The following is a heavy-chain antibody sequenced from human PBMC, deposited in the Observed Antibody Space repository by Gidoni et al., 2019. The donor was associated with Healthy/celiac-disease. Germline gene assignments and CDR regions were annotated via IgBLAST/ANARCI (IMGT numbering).Heavy chain of an antibody. CDR2: ITNDGSNK. CDR1: GFTFSSYA. CDR3: ARDLRGWRFRELLICY. V-gene: IGHV3-30*04. D-gene: IGHD3-10*01. J-gene: IGHJ4*02. Sequence: QVQLVASGGGVVQPGRSLRLSCAASGFTFSSYAMHWVRQAPDKGLEWVAVITNDGSNKYYADSVKGRINISRENSKNTLYLQMNNLRAEDTAVYYCARDLRGWRFRELLICYWGQGTLVTVSS.